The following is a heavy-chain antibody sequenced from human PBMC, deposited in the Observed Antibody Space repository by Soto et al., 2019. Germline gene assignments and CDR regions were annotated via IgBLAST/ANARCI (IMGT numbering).Heavy chain of an antibody. CDR3: AKDLRYFDWLSPRWEYDAFDI. J-gene: IGHJ3*02. CDR2: ISGSGGST. D-gene: IGHD3-9*01. CDR1: GFTFSSYA. V-gene: IGHV3-23*01. Sequence: GGSLRLSCAASGFTFSSYAMSWVRQAPGKGLEWVSAISGSGGSTYYADSVKGRFTISRDNSKNTLYLQMNSLRAEDTAVYYCAKDLRYFDWLSPRWEYDAFDIWGQGTMVTVSS.